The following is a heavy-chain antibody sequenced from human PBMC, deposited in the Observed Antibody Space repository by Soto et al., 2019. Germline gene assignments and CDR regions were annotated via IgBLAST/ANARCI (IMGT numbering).Heavy chain of an antibody. J-gene: IGHJ4*02. CDR3: VRDSGAKLSSS. V-gene: IGHV1-69*13. Sequence: SVKVSCKASGGTFSSYRINWVRQAPGQGLEGVGGIVPIYRTADYAQKFQGRVTITADESARTSYMELRSLKSQDTAVYYCVRDSGAKLSSSWGQGTLVTVSS. D-gene: IGHD6-13*01. CDR2: IVPIYRTA. CDR1: GGTFSSYR.